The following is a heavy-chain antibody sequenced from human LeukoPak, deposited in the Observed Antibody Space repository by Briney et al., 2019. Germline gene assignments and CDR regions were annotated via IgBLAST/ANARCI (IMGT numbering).Heavy chain of an antibody. V-gene: IGHV3-13*01. J-gene: IGHJ4*02. CDR1: GFTFSSYD. Sequence: VGSLRLSCAASGFTFSSYDVHWVRQATGRGLEWVSAMGTAGDTYYAGSVKGRFTISREDAKNSFYLQMNSLRAGDTAVYYCAALGGSIYWGQGTVVTVSS. D-gene: IGHD1-26*01. CDR2: MGTAGDT. CDR3: AALGGSIY.